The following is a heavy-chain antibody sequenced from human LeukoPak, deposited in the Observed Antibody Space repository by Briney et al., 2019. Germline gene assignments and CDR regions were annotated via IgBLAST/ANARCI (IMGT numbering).Heavy chain of an antibody. D-gene: IGHD2-21*02. J-gene: IGHJ4*02. CDR3: AKGVGTFDY. V-gene: IGHV3-23*01. CDR1: GFTFSSYA. CDR2: ISGSGGST. Sequence: PGGSLRLSCVLSGFTFSSYAMSWVRQAPVKGLEWVSAISGSGGSTYYADSVKGRFTISRDNSKNTLYVKMNSLRAEDTAVYSCAKGVGTFDYWGQGTLVTVSS.